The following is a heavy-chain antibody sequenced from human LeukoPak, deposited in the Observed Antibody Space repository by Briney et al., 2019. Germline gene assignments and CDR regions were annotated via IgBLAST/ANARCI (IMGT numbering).Heavy chain of an antibody. V-gene: IGHV3-53*01. J-gene: IGHJ4*02. CDR3: ARLANPSGYWD. D-gene: IGHD3-22*01. CDR1: GFNVITNY. Sequence: GGSLRLSCAASGFNVITNYMNWVRQAPGKGLEWVSVVYSGGSTFYADSVKGRFTISRDSSKNTLYLQMNSLRAEDTAVYYCARLANPSGYWDWGQGTLVTVSS. CDR2: VYSGGST.